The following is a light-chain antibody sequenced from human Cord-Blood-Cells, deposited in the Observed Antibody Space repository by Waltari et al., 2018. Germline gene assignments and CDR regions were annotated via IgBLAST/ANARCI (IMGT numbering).Light chain of an antibody. V-gene: IGLV2-14*01. J-gene: IGLJ1*01. CDR3: SSYTSSSPYV. CDR1: SSDVGGYNY. CDR2: DVS. Sequence: QSALTQPASVSGSPGQSITISCTGTSSDVGGYNYVSWYQQPPGKAPKLMIYDVSNRPSGVSNRLSGSKSGNTASLTISGLQAEDEADYYCSSYTSSSPYVFGTGTKVTVL.